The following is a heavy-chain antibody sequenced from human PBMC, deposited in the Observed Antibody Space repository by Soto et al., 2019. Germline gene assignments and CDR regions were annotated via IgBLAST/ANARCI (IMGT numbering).Heavy chain of an antibody. J-gene: IGHJ4*02. CDR2: IIPIFGTA. V-gene: IGHV1-69*13. Sequence: SVKVFCKASGGTFSSYAISWVRQAPGQGLEWMGGIIPIFGTANYAQKFQGRVTITADESTSTAYMELSSLRSEDTAVYYCARHGTYSGSYFDYWGQGTLVTVSS. CDR1: GGTFSSYA. CDR3: ARHGTYSGSYFDY. D-gene: IGHD1-26*01.